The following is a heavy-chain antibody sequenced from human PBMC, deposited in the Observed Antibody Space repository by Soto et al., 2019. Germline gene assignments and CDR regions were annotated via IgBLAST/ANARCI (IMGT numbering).Heavy chain of an antibody. J-gene: IGHJ5*02. CDR1: GYTFTSYG. CDR3: AREDIAAARTRWFDP. V-gene: IGHV1-18*01. CDR2: ISAYNGNT. Sequence: ASVKVSCKASGYTFTSYGISWVRQAPGQGLEWMGWISAYNGNTNYAQKLQGRVTMTTDTSTSTAYMELRSLRSDDTAVYYCAREDIAAARTRWFDPWGPGTLVTVSS. D-gene: IGHD6-13*01.